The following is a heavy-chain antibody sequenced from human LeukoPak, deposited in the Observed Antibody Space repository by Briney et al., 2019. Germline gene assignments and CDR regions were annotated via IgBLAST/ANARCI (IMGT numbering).Heavy chain of an antibody. J-gene: IGHJ4*02. Sequence: SETLSLTCTVSGGSISSYYWSWIRQPPGKGLEWIGYIYYSGSTNYNPSLKSRVTISVDTSKNQFSLKLSSVTAADTAVYYCARGTVDTAMANYWGQGTLVTVSS. V-gene: IGHV4-59*01. CDR1: GGSISSYY. CDR3: ARGTVDTAMANY. D-gene: IGHD5-18*01. CDR2: IYYSGST.